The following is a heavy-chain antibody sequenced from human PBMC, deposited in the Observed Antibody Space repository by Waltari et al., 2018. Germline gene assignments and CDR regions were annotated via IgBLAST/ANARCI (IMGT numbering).Heavy chain of an antibody. CDR1: GYTFTGYY. V-gene: IGHV1-2*06. Sequence: QVQLVQSGAEVKKPGASVKVSCKASGYTFTGYYMHWVRQAPGQGLEWMGRINPNRGGTNYAQKFQGRVTMTRETSISTAYMELSRLRSDDTAVYYCARYCSGGSCVSWGQGTMVTVSS. CDR3: ARYCSGGSCVS. J-gene: IGHJ3*01. D-gene: IGHD2-15*01. CDR2: INPNRGGT.